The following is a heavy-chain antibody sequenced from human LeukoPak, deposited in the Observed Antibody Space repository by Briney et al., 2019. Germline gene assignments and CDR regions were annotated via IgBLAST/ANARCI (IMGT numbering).Heavy chain of an antibody. V-gene: IGHV1-46*02. D-gene: IGHD6-19*01. J-gene: IGHJ4*02. CDR1: GYTFNNYY. Sequence: ASVTVSCKASGYTFNNYYMYWVRQAPGQGLEWMGMINPSGGGTSYAQKFQGRVTMTRDTSTRTVYMEVSSLKPEDTAVYYCARQGAYSSAIGMGYWGQGTLVTVSS. CDR3: ARQGAYSSAIGMGY. CDR2: INPSGGGT.